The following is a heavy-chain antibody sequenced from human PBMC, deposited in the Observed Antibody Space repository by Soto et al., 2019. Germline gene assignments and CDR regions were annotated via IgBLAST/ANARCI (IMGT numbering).Heavy chain of an antibody. Sequence: QVQLVQSGAEVKKPGASVKVSCKASRYTFTSYDINWVRQATGHGLEWMGWMNPNSGNTVYAQKFQGRVTMTRDTSISTAYMELSSLRSEDTAVYYCARERTGTTSNWFDPWGQGTLVTVSS. D-gene: IGHD1-7*01. CDR1: RYTFTSYD. J-gene: IGHJ5*02. V-gene: IGHV1-8*01. CDR3: ARERTGTTSNWFDP. CDR2: MNPNSGNT.